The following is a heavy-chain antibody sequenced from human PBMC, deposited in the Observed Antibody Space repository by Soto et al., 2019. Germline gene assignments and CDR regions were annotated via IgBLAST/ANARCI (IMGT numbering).Heavy chain of an antibody. J-gene: IGHJ5*02. CDR3: ARIDKYDFWSGYYGGDWFDP. V-gene: IGHV1-8*01. Sequence: ASVKVSCKASGYTFTSYDINWVRQATGQGLEWMGWMNPNSGNTGYAQKIQGRVTMTRNTSISTAYMELSSLRSEDTAVYYCARIDKYDFWSGYYGGDWFDPWGQGTLVTVSS. CDR1: GYTFTSYD. D-gene: IGHD3-3*01. CDR2: MNPNSGNT.